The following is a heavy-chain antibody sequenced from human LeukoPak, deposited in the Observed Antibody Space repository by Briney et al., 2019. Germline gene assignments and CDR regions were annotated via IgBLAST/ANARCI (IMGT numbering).Heavy chain of an antibody. CDR2: INPKSGGT. CDR1: GYTFMGYH. Sequence: GASVKVSCEASGYTFMGYHIHWVRQAPGQGPEWMGWINPKSGGTNYAQKFQDRVTMTRDTSINTAYMDLHRLGSDDTAVYYCARDKNLYRSADSCYSAFDFWGQGTLVTVSS. CDR3: ARDKNLYRSADSCYSAFDF. J-gene: IGHJ4*02. V-gene: IGHV1-2*02. D-gene: IGHD2-15*01.